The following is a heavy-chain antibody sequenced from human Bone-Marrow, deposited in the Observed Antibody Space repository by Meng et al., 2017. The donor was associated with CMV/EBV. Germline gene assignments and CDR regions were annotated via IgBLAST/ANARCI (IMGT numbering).Heavy chain of an antibody. J-gene: IGHJ4*02. Sequence: LSLTCAASGFTFSTYAMNWVRQAPGKGLEWISAVSTGGSTNYADSVKGRFTVSRDNAKNTLYLQMNSLRAEDTAVYYCARGRVGSFDYWGQGTLVTFSS. V-gene: IGHV3-23*01. D-gene: IGHD1-26*01. CDR3: ARGRVGSFDY. CDR1: GFTFSTYA. CDR2: VSTGGST.